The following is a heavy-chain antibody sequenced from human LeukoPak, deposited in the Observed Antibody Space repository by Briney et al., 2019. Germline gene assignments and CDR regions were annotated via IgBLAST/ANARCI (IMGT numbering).Heavy chain of an antibody. CDR3: ARAATITVRPGGYYHYYMDF. D-gene: IGHD6-6*01. CDR1: GFTFSYYS. CDR2: ISSSTTTI. V-gene: IGHV3-48*04. Sequence: GGSLRLSCEASGFTFSYYSMNWVRQAPGKGLEWVSYISSSTTTIYYADSVKGRFTITRDNAKSSQYLQMNSLRAEDTAVYYCARAATITVRPGGYYHYYMDFWGKGTTVTDSS. J-gene: IGHJ6*03.